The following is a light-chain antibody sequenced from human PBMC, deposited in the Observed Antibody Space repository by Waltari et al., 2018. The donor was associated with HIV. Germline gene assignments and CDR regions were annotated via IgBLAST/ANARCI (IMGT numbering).Light chain of an antibody. V-gene: IGLV2-11*01. Sequence: QSALTQPRSVSGSPGQSVTISCTGTSSDVGGYNYVSWYQQHPGKAPQLMIYDVSKRPTGVPDGVSVSKAGTTASLAISERGAEDEANHFCCSYAGSYIRVCGGGTKLTVL. CDR1: SSDVGGYNY. J-gene: IGLJ3*02. CDR3: CSYAGSYIRV. CDR2: DVS.